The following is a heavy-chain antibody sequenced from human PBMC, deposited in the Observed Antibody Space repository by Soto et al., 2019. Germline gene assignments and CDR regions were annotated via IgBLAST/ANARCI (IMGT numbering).Heavy chain of an antibody. D-gene: IGHD6-6*01. V-gene: IGHV1-69*13. J-gene: IGHJ5*02. CDR2: IIPIFGTA. CDR3: ARTRYSSSGYNWFDP. Sequence: GASVKVSCKASGGTFSSYAISWVRQAPGQGLEWMGGIIPIFGTANYAQKFQGRATITADESTSTAYMELSSLRSEDTAVYYCARTRYSSSGYNWFDPWGQGTLVTVSS. CDR1: GGTFSSYA.